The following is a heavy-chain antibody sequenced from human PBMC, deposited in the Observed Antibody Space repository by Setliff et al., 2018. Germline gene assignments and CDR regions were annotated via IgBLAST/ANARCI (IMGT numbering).Heavy chain of an antibody. Sequence: ASVKVSCKASGYTFNNYGINWVRQAPGQGFEWMGWMSVYAQKFQGRVTMTTDTPTSTAYMELRSLTSDDTAVYYCARGPPDFVVVPAAAKFDFWGQGTLVTVSS. J-gene: IGHJ4*02. CDR2: MSVY. CDR1: GYTFNNYG. D-gene: IGHD2-2*01. CDR3: ARGPPDFVVVPAAAKFDF. V-gene: IGHV1-18*04.